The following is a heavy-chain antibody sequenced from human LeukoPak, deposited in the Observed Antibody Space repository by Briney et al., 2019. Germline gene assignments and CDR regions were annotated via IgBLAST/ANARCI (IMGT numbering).Heavy chain of an antibody. CDR1: GASIASHSW. J-gene: IGHJ4*01. D-gene: IGHD1-14*01. Sequence: PSETLSLTCAVSGASIASHSWWSWVRQPPGKGLEWNGEVYHSGGANYKPSLKSRVTISVDTSRNHFSLKLTSVTAADTAVYFCAYNRNFALDNWGQGTLVTVSS. CDR2: VYHSGGA. V-gene: IGHV4/OR15-8*01. CDR3: AYNRNFALDN.